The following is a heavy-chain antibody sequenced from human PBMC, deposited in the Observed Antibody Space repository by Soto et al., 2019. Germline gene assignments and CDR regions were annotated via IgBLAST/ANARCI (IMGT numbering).Heavy chain of an antibody. CDR2: MNPNSGNT. J-gene: IGHJ5*02. Sequence: ASVKXSCKASGYTFTSYDINWVRQATGQGLEWMGWMNPNSGNTGYAQKFQGRVTMTRNTSISTAYMELSSLRSEDTAVYYCASGYSSSWMVAWSNNWFDPWGQGTLVTVSS. CDR3: ASGYSSSWMVAWSNNWFDP. CDR1: GYTFTSYD. V-gene: IGHV1-8*01. D-gene: IGHD6-13*01.